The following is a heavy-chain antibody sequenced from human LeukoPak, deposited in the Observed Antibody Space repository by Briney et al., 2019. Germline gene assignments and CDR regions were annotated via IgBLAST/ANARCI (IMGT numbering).Heavy chain of an antibody. J-gene: IGHJ4*02. CDR1: GGSISSYY. Sequence: SETLSFTCTVSGGSISSYYWSWIRQPPGKGLEWIGYIYYSGSTNYNPSLKSRVTISVDTSKNQFSLKLSSVTAADTAVYYCARVYYDSSGYDYFDYWGQGTLVTVSS. V-gene: IGHV4-59*01. CDR2: IYYSGST. D-gene: IGHD3-22*01. CDR3: ARVYYDSSGYDYFDY.